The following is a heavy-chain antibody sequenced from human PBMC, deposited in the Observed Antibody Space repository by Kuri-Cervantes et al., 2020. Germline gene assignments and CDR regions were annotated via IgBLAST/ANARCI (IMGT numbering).Heavy chain of an antibody. Sequence: GESLKISCAASGFTFSSYVMHWVRQAPGKGLEWVAVISHDESNKYYADSVKGRFTISRDNSKNTLYLQMNSLRAEDKAVYYCARDLGVGAHYYYYYGMDVWGQGTTVTVSS. J-gene: IGHJ6*02. CDR1: GFTFSSYV. CDR2: ISHDESNK. V-gene: IGHV3-30*01. CDR3: ARDLGVGAHYYYYYGMDV. D-gene: IGHD1-26*01.